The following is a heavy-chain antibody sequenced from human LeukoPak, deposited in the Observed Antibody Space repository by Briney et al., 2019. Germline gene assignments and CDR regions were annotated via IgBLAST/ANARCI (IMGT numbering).Heavy chain of an antibody. Sequence: PGGSLRLSCAASGFTFSRYSMNWVRQAPGKGPEWLSHINGGSTSIYYADSVKGRFTISRDNAKNSLYLQMNSLRVEDTALYYCARDSGVAASEDYWSQGTLVTVSS. V-gene: IGHV3-48*04. CDR3: ARDSGVAASEDY. D-gene: IGHD6-13*01. CDR2: INGGSTSI. CDR1: GFTFSRYS. J-gene: IGHJ4*02.